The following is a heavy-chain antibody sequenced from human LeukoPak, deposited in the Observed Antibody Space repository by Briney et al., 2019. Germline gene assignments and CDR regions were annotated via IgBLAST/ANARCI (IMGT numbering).Heavy chain of an antibody. Sequence: GGSLRLSCAASGFTFSSYEMNWVRQAPGKGLEWVSYISSSGSTIYYADSVKGRFTISRDNAKNSLYLQMNSLRAEDTAVYYCARGDLLWFGELLYFDYWGHGTLVTVSS. J-gene: IGHJ4*01. CDR3: ARGDLLWFGELLYFDY. CDR2: ISSSGSTI. CDR1: GFTFSSYE. D-gene: IGHD3-10*01. V-gene: IGHV3-48*03.